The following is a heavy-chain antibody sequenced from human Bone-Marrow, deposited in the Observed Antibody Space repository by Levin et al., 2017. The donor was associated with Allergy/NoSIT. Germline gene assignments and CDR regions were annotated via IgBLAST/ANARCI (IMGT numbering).Heavy chain of an antibody. V-gene: IGHV3-30*18. CDR3: AKDRRAYSGSPDY. J-gene: IGHJ4*01. CDR1: GFTFSIYS. Sequence: GGSLRLSCAASGFTFSIYSMNWVRQAPGKGLEWVAVISYDGTDKYYADSVKGRFAISRDNSKNTLYLEMNSLRPEDTAVYYCAKDRRAYSGSPDYWGHGTLVTVSS. CDR2: ISYDGTDK. D-gene: IGHD1-26*01.